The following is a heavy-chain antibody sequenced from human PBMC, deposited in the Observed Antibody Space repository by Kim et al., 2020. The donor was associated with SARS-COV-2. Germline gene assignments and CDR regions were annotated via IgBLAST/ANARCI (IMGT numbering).Heavy chain of an antibody. CDR2: SRNKANDYST. Sequence: GGSLRLSCGASGFIFSGHYLDWVRQAPGKGLEWIARSRNKANDYSTEYAASVKGRFTVSRDESKDSLYLQMNTLKTEDTAVYYCTTKTNKIFADFYFIMDVWGQGTTVTVAS. CDR1: GFIFSGHY. CDR3: TTKTNKIFADFYFIMDV. J-gene: IGHJ6*02. V-gene: IGHV3-72*01. D-gene: IGHD3-9*01.